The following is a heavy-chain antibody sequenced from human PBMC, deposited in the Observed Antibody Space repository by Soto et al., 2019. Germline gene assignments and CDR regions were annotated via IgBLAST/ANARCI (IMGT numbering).Heavy chain of an antibody. J-gene: IGHJ6*02. V-gene: IGHV3-21*01. CDR1: GFTFSSYS. CDR3: ASPSGYDSFGDYYYGMDV. D-gene: IGHD5-12*01. Sequence: LRVSCAASGFTFSSYSMNWVRQAPGKGLEWVSSISSSSSYIYYADSVKGRFTISRDNAKNSLYLQMNSLRAEDTAVYYCASPSGYDSFGDYYYGMDVWGQGTTVTVSS. CDR2: ISSSSSYI.